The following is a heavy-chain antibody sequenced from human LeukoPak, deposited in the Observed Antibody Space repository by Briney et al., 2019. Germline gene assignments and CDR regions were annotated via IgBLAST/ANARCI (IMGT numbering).Heavy chain of an antibody. CDR1: GYTFTNYD. D-gene: IGHD2-2*01. Sequence: ASVKVSCKAFGYTFTNYDINWVRQAPGQGLEWMGWISAYNRNTKYAQKFQGRVTMTTDTSTSTAYMELRSLRSDDTAVYYCARFTPRLTREKFDYWGQGTLVTVSS. CDR3: ARFTPRLTREKFDY. CDR2: ISAYNRNT. J-gene: IGHJ4*02. V-gene: IGHV1-18*01.